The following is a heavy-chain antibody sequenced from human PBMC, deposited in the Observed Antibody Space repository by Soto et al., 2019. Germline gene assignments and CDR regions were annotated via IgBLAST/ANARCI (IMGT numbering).Heavy chain of an antibody. J-gene: IGHJ6*02. CDR2: ISYDGSNK. CDR1: GFTFSSYA. CDR3: ERVEAEEEAGTYYYYGMDV. Sequence: PGGSLRLSCAASGFTFSSYAMHWVRQAPGKGLEWVAVISYDGSNKYYADSVKGRFTISRDNSKNTLYLQMNSLRAEDTAVYYCERVEAEEEAGTYYYYGMDVWGQGTTVTVSS. V-gene: IGHV3-30-3*01. D-gene: IGHD6-13*01.